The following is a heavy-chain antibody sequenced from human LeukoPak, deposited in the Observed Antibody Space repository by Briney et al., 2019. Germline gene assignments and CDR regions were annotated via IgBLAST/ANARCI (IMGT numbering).Heavy chain of an antibody. Sequence: MTSQTLSLTCTVSGGSISSGGYYWSWIRQHPGKGLEWIGYIYYSGSTYYNPSLKSRVTISVDTSKNQFSLKLSSVTAADTAVYYCAGHLDNYVPIAWGQGILVTVSS. J-gene: IGHJ5*02. CDR3: AGHLDNYVPIA. CDR2: IYYSGST. V-gene: IGHV4-31*03. CDR1: GGSISSGGYY. D-gene: IGHD5-24*01.